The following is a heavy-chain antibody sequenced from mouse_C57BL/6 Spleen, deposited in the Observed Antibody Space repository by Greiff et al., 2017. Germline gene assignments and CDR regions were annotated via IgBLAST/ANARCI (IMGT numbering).Heavy chain of an antibody. CDR1: GYTFTSYW. D-gene: IGHD2-1*01. V-gene: IGHV1-69*01. CDR2: IDPSDSYT. CDR3: AKDYGNYEAGFAY. J-gene: IGHJ3*01. Sequence: QVHVKQPGAELVMPGASVKLSCKASGYTFTSYWMHWVKQRPGQGLEWIGEIDPSDSYTNYNQKFKGKSTLTVDKSSSTAYMQLSSLTSEDSAVYYCAKDYGNYEAGFAYWGQGTLVTVAA.